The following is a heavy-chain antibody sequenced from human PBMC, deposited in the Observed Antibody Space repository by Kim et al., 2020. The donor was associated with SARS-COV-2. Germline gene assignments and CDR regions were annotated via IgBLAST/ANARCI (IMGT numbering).Heavy chain of an antibody. V-gene: IGHV7-4-1*02. CDR1: GYTFTSYA. CDR2: INTNTGNP. CDR3: ARESLYYDSSGYYRGDYFDY. D-gene: IGHD3-22*01. Sequence: ASVKVSCKASGYTFTSYAMNWVRQAPGQGLEWMGWINTNTGNPTYAQGFTGRFVFSLDTSVSTAYLQISSLKAEDTAVYYCARESLYYDSSGYYRGDYFDYWGQGTLVTVSS. J-gene: IGHJ4*02.